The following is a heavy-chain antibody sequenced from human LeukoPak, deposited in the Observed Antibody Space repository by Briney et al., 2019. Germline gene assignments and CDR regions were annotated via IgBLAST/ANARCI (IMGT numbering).Heavy chain of an antibody. CDR1: GFTFSSYE. CDR2: ISSSGSTI. CDR3: AREPQLDY. Sequence: GGSLRLSCAASGFTFSSYEMNWVRQAPGKGLEWVSYISSSGSTIYYADSVKGRFTISRDNAKNSLSLLMNSLRAEDTAVYYCAREPQLDYWGQETLVTVSS. D-gene: IGHD3-10*01. J-gene: IGHJ4*02. V-gene: IGHV3-48*03.